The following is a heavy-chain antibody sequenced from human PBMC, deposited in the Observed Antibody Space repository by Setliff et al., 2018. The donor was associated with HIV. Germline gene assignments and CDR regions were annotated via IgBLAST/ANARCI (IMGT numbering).Heavy chain of an antibody. CDR1: GDSMIPHY. CDR2: ISNYGSS. Sequence: NPSETLSLTCLVSGDSMIPHYWSCIRQPPGRGLEWIGYISNYGSSSYSPSLESRVTILLDTSKNQFSLRLSSVTAADTAVYYCARHRGMPGTTWYNHYMDVWGTGATVTVSS. CDR3: ARHRGMPGTTWYNHYMDV. D-gene: IGHD1-7*01. V-gene: IGHV4-59*11. J-gene: IGHJ6*03.